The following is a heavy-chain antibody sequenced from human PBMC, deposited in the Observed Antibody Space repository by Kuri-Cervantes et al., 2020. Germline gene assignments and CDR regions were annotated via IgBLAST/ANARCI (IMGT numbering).Heavy chain of an antibody. V-gene: IGHV3-9*01. CDR3: AKPYCSSTSCSLYYFDY. CDR1: GFTFDDYA. D-gene: IGHD2-2*01. J-gene: IGHJ4*02. CDR2: ISWNSGSI. Sequence: SLKISCAASGFTFDDYAMHWVRQAPGKGLEWVSGISWNSGSIGYADSVKGRFTISRDNSKNTLYLQMNSLRAEDTAVYYCAKPYCSSTSCSLYYFDYWGQGTLVTVSS.